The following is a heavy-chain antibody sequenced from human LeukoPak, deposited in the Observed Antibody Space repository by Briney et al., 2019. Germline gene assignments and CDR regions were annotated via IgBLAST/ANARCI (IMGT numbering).Heavy chain of an antibody. CDR2: INHSGST. V-gene: IGHV4-34*01. CDR1: GGSFSGYY. J-gene: IGHJ4*02. CDR3: ARDGRGPHYGSGTYHYFDY. Sequence: SETLSLTCAVYGGSFSGYYWSWIRQPPGKGLEWIGEINHSGSTNYNPSLKSRVTISVDTSMSLFSLKLGSVTAADTAVYYCARDGRGPHYGSGTYHYFDYWGQGTLVTVSS. D-gene: IGHD3-10*01.